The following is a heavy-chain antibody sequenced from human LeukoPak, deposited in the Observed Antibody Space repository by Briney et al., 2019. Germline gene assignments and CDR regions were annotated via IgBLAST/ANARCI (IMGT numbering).Heavy chain of an antibody. V-gene: IGHV3-30*18. CDR2: ISYDGSNK. Sequence: GRSLRLSFAASGFTFSSYGMHWVRQAPGKGLEWVAVISYDGSNKYYADSVKGRFTISRDNSKNTLYLQMNSLRAEDTAVYYCAKDYCSSTSCPNWFDPWGQGTLVTVSS. CDR1: GFTFSSYG. D-gene: IGHD2-2*01. CDR3: AKDYCSSTSCPNWFDP. J-gene: IGHJ5*02.